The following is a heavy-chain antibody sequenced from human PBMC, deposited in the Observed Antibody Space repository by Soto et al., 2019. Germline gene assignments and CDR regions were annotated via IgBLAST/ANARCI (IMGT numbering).Heavy chain of an antibody. CDR1: GYTLTELS. J-gene: IGHJ1*01. V-gene: IGHV1-24*01. CDR3: ATCRYGGVGYFPH. D-gene: IGHD4-17*01. CDR2: FDPEDGET. Sequence: QVQLVQSGAEVKKPGAAVKVSCKVSGYTLTELSMHWVRQAPGKGLEWMGGFDPEDGETIYAQKFQGRVTMTDDTSTDTAYMELRSLRSEDTSVYYFATCRYGGVGYFPHWGQGTLVTVSS.